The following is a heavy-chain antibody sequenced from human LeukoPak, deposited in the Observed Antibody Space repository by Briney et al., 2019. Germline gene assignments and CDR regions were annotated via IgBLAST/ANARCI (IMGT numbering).Heavy chain of an antibody. CDR1: GGSISSYY. CDR2: IYTSGST. D-gene: IGHD1-26*01. Sequence: SETLSLTCTVSGGSISSYYLSWIRQPAGKGLEWIGRIYTSGSTNYNPSLKSRVTMSVDTSKNQFSLKLSSVTAADPAVYYCARYIVGASYTWFDPWGQGTLVTVSS. V-gene: IGHV4-4*07. CDR3: ARYIVGASYTWFDP. J-gene: IGHJ5*02.